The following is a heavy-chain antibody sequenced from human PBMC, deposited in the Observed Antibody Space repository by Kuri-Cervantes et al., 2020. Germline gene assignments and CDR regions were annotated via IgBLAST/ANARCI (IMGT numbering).Heavy chain of an antibody. CDR2: INHSGST. V-gene: IGHV4-34*01. Sequence: GSLRLSCTVSGGSISSYYWTWIRQSPGKGLEWIGEINHSGSTNYNPSLKSRVTISVDTSKNQFSLKLNSVTAADTSVFYCARGLADINQRTYYDSWGQGTLVTVSS. J-gene: IGHJ4*02. D-gene: IGHD5-12*01. CDR1: GGSISSYY. CDR3: ARGLADINQRTYYDS.